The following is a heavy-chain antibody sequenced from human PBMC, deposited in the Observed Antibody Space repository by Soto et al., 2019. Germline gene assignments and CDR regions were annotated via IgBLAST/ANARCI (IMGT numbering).Heavy chain of an antibody. CDR2: IIPIFGTA. Sequence: QVQLVQSGAEVKKPGSSVKVSCKASGGTFSSYAISWVRQAAGQGLEWMGGIIPIFGTANYAQKFQGRVTLTADESTSTGFMELGGLRSEDTAVYYSAIGFGVPTPHPPIGWFDPWGQGTLVAVSS. J-gene: IGHJ5*02. D-gene: IGHD3-16*01. V-gene: IGHV1-69*01. CDR3: AIGFGVPTPHPPIGWFDP. CDR1: GGTFSSYA.